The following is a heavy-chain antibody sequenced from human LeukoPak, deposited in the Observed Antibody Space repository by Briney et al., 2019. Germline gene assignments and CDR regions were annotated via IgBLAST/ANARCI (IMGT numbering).Heavy chain of an antibody. J-gene: IGHJ3*02. V-gene: IGHV1-69*05. CDR3: ARSGGYFDWLYKRSAFDI. CDR1: GGTFSSYA. CDR2: IIPIFGTA. D-gene: IGHD3-9*01. Sequence: SVKVSCKASGGTFSSYAISWVRQAPGQGLEWMGGIIPIFGTANYAQKFQGRVTITTDESTSTAYMELSSLRSEDTAVYYCARSGGYFDWLYKRSAFDIWGQGTMVTVSP.